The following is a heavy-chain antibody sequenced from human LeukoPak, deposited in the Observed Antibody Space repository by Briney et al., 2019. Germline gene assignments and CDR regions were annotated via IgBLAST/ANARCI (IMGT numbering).Heavy chain of an antibody. J-gene: IGHJ5*02. V-gene: IGHV1-2*02. D-gene: IGHD3-22*01. CDR2: INPNSGGT. CDR3: ARLVSDITMIVVANLGPLDWFDP. Sequence: ASVKVSCKASGYTFTGYYMHWVRQAPGRGLEWMGWINPNSGGTNYAQKFQGRVTMTRDTSISTAYMELSRLRSDDTAVYYCARLVSDITMIVVANLGPLDWFDPWGQGTLVTVSS. CDR1: GYTFTGYY.